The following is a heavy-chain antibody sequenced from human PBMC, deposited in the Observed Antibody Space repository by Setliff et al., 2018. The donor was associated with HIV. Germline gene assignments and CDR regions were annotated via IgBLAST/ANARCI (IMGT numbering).Heavy chain of an antibody. Sequence: SETLSLTCAVYGGSFSGYSWTWIRQSPGKGLEWIGEMNHSEHYYNPTLKSRVTISMDTSKNQFSLELSSVTAADTALYYCARTITTFGVIGRGGRMDVWGKGTKVTVSS. CDR3: ARTITTFGVIGRGGRMDV. V-gene: IGHV4-34*01. CDR2: MNHSEH. CDR1: GGSFSGYS. D-gene: IGHD3-3*01. J-gene: IGHJ6*04.